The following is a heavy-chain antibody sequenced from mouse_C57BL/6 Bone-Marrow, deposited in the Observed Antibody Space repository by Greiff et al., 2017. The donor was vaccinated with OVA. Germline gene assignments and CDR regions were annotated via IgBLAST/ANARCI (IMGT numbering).Heavy chain of an antibody. V-gene: IGHV2-3*01. CDR1: GFSFTSYG. CDR3: ASLGFAY. J-gene: IGHJ3*01. CDR2: VWGDGST. Sequence: QVQLQQSGPGLVAPSPSLSITCTVSGFSFTSYGVSWVRQPPGQGLEWLGVVWGDGSTNYHSALISRLSISKDDSKSQVFLKLNGLQADDTATYCCASLGFAYWGQGTLVTVSA.